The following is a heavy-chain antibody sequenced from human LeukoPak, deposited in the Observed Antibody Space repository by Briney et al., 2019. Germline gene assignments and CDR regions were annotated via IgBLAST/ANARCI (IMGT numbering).Heavy chain of an antibody. CDR3: AKKGYYDGSGYYMYYFDH. CDR1: GFTFSIYA. J-gene: IGHJ4*02. D-gene: IGHD3-22*01. Sequence: GGSLRLSCAAPGFTFSIYAMSWVRQAPGKGLEWVSAISGSGGTAYYADSVKGRFTISRDNSKNTLYLQMNSLRAEDTAVYCAKKGYYDGSGYYMYYFDHWGQGTLVTASS. V-gene: IGHV3-23*01. CDR2: ISGSGGTA.